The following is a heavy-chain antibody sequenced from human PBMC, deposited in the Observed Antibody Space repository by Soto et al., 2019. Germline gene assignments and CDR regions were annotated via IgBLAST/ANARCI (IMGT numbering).Heavy chain of an antibody. CDR3: ARDWPELLWFGELTNYYGIDV. CDR1: GFTFSSYS. D-gene: IGHD3-10*01. CDR2: ISSSSSYI. V-gene: IGHV3-21*01. Sequence: PGGSLRLSCAASGFTFSSYSMNWVRQAPGKXLEWVSSISSSSSYIYYADSVKGRFTISRDNAKNSLYLQMNSLRAEDTAVYYCARDWPELLWFGELTNYYGIDVWGQGTTVTVSS. J-gene: IGHJ6*02.